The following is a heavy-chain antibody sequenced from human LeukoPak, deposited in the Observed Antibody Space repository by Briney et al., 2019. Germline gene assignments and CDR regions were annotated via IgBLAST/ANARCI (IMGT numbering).Heavy chain of an antibody. CDR3: AGLGYCSGGSCYRDFDY. D-gene: IGHD2-15*01. CDR2: TCPYI. Sequence: TCPYIYYPHSVKARFTISRDNSKTSLYMQMNSLRAEDTAVYYCAGLGYCSGGSCYRDFDYWGQGTLVTVSS. V-gene: IGHV3-21*01. J-gene: IGHJ4*02.